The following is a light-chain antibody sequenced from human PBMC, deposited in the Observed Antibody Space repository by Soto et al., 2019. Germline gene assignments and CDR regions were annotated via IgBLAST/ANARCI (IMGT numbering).Light chain of an antibody. Sequence: QSALTRPASVSGSPGQSITISCTGTSSDVGGYNYVSWYQQHPGKAPKLMIYDVSNRPSGVSNRFSGSKSGNTASLTISGLQAEDEADYYCSSYTSSSPSYGFGTGTKVTVL. V-gene: IGLV2-14*01. CDR1: SSDVGGYNY. CDR3: SSYTSSSPSYG. J-gene: IGLJ1*01. CDR2: DVS.